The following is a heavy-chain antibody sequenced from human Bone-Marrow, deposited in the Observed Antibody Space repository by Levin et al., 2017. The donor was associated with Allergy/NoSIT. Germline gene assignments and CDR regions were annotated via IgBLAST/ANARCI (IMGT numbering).Heavy chain of an antibody. CDR2: IDYSGKT. Sequence: NPSETLSLTCTVSGASISSSIYFWAWIRQTPGKGLEWIGNIDYSGKTYYKPSLQSRVTVSVDTSKNQFSLKLSSVTAADTAVYFCARHIPPEISTWGPYYFDFWGQGTLVTVSS. D-gene: IGHD6-13*01. J-gene: IGHJ4*02. CDR3: ARHIPPEISTWGPYYFDF. CDR1: GASISSSIYF. V-gene: IGHV4-39*01.